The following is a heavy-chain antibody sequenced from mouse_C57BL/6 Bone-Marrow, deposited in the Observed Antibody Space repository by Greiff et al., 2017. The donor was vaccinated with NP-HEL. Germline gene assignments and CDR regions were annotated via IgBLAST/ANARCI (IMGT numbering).Heavy chain of an antibody. CDR3: ARGSHYYYYGSSYHYWYFDV. V-gene: IGHV5-17*01. CDR1: GFPFSDYG. D-gene: IGHD1-1*01. Sequence: EVHLVESGGGLVKPGGSLKLSCAASGFPFSDYGMHWVRQAPAKGLEWVAYISSGRSTIYYADTVKGRFTISRDNAKNTLFLQMTSLRSEDTAMYYCARGSHYYYYGSSYHYWYFDVWGTGTTVTVSS. CDR2: ISSGRSTI. J-gene: IGHJ1*03.